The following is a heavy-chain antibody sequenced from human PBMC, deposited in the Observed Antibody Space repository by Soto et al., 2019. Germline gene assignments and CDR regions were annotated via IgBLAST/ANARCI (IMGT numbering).Heavy chain of an antibody. CDR2: INTDGSST. Sequence: GGSLRLSCAAPGFTFSSYWMHWVRQVPGKGLVWVSRINTDGSSTTYADSVKGRSTMSRDNAKNTLYLQMNSLRAEDTAVYYCARDRGGREIDYWGQGTLVTVSS. CDR3: ARDRGGREIDY. V-gene: IGHV3-74*03. J-gene: IGHJ4*02. CDR1: GFTFSSYW. D-gene: IGHD1-26*01.